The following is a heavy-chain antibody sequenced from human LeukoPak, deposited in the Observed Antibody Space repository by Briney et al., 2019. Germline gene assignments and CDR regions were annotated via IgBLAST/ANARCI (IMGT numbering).Heavy chain of an antibody. CDR3: ARDGGGTSLYYYYYGMDV. V-gene: IGHV4-34*01. J-gene: IGHJ6*02. CDR2: INHSGST. CDR1: GGSFSGYY. Sequence: SETLSLTCAVYGGSFSGYYWSWIRQPPGKGLEWIGEINHSGSTNYNPSLKSRVTISVDTSKNQFSLKLSSVTAADTAVYYCARDGGGTSLYYYYYGMDVWGQGTTVTVSS. D-gene: IGHD2-2*01.